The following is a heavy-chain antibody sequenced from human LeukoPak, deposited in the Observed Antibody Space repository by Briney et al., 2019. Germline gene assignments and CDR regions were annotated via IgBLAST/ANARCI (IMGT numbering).Heavy chain of an antibody. CDR1: GSTFSGYG. J-gene: IGHJ4*02. CDR3: AKRGSSGSYRYLEY. D-gene: IGHD1-26*01. Sequence: ERSLRLSCAASGSTFSGYGMHWVRQAPGKGLEWVAIISYDGSNQYYADSVKGRFTISRDNSKNTLYLQMNSLRAEDTAVYYCAKRGSSGSYRYLEYWGQGTLVTVSS. V-gene: IGHV3-30*18. CDR2: ISYDGSNQ.